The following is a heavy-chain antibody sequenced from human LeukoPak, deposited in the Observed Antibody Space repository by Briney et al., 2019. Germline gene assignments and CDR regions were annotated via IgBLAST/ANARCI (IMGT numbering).Heavy chain of an antibody. Sequence: ASVKVSCKASGYTFINNWMHWVRQAPGQGLEWIGLINPTGTGTLYAQKFQGRVTMTTDTSTSTAYMELRSLRSDDTAVYYCARDLVYLGSHPNAFDIWGQGTMVTVSS. J-gene: IGHJ3*02. CDR2: INPTGTGT. D-gene: IGHD1-26*01. CDR1: GYTFINNW. V-gene: IGHV1-46*01. CDR3: ARDLVYLGSHPNAFDI.